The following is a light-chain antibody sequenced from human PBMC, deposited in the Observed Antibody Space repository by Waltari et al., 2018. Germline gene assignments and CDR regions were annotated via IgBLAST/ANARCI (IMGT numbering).Light chain of an antibody. V-gene: IGKV4-1*01. Sequence: DIVMTQSPDSLAVSLGERATINCQSSQSVLFSSNNKNYLAWYQQKPGQPPQLLIYWASTRESGVPDRFAGSGSGTDFTLTISTLQAEDVAVYYCQQYYSVPFTFGPGTKVDIK. CDR2: WAS. CDR3: QQYYSVPFT. J-gene: IGKJ3*01. CDR1: QSVLFSSNNKNY.